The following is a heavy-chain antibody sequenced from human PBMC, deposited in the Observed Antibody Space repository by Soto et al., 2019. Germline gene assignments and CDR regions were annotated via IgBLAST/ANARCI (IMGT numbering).Heavy chain of an antibody. CDR1: GFTFSTFS. D-gene: IGHD3-3*01. CDR2: IGGSSSST. J-gene: IGHJ6*02. V-gene: IGHV3-48*04. CDR3: ARDRGGGSIFGGHYGMDV. Sequence: GGSLRLSCAASGFTFSTFSMNWVRQAPGKGLEWLSYIGGSSSSTDYADSVKGRFTISRDNAKNSLYLQMSSLRAEDTAVYYCARDRGGGSIFGGHYGMDVWGQGTTVTVSS.